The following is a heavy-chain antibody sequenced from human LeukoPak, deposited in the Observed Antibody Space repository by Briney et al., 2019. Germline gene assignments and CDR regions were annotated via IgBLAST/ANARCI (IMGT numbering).Heavy chain of an antibody. CDR1: GYTFTGYY. V-gene: IGHV1-2*02. J-gene: IGHJ4*02. Sequence: ASVKVSCKASGYTFTGYYMHWMRQAPGQGPEWMGWINPNSGGTNYAQKFQGRVTMTRDTSISTAYMELSRLRSDDTAVYYCARVGYSGSYRYLYYFDYWGQGTLVTVSS. CDR2: INPNSGGT. CDR3: ARVGYSGSYRYLYYFDY. D-gene: IGHD1-26*01.